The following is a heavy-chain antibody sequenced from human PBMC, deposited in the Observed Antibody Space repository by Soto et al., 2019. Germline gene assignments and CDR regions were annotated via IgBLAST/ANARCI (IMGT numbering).Heavy chain of an antibody. CDR2: IYYSGST. J-gene: IGHJ4*02. CDR3: ARRWNSGYIGGVDY. Sequence: QLQLQESGPGLVKPSETLSLTCIVSGGSISSSSYYWGWIRQPPGKGLEWIGTIYYSGSTYYNPSLKSRVTISVDTSKNQFSLKLSSVTAAVTAVYYCARRWNSGYIGGVDYWGQGTLVAVSS. CDR1: GGSISSSSYY. D-gene: IGHD3-22*01. V-gene: IGHV4-39*01.